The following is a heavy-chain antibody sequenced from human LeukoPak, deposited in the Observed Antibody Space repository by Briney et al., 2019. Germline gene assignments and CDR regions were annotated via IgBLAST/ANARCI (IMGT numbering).Heavy chain of an antibody. Sequence: SETLSLTCTVSGGSISSSSYYWGWIRQPPGKGLEWIGSIYYSGSTYYNPSLKSRVTISVDTSKNQFSLKLSSVTAADTAVYYCARDLQGIAVAGTMVDYWGQGTLVTVSS. V-gene: IGHV4-39*07. J-gene: IGHJ4*02. D-gene: IGHD6-19*01. CDR3: ARDLQGIAVAGTMVDY. CDR1: GGSISSSSYY. CDR2: IYYSGST.